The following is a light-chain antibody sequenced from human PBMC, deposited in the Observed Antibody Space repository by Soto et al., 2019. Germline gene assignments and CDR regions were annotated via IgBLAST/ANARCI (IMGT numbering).Light chain of an antibody. CDR2: EVS. CDR3: GSYTGSIYV. V-gene: IGLV2-14*01. J-gene: IGLJ1*01. CDR1: SSGVGGYKF. Sequence: QSALTQPASVSGSPGQSITISCTGTSSGVGGYKFVSWYQQHPGKAPKLMIYEVSNRPSGVSSRFSGSKSGNTASLTISGLQAEDEADYYCGSYTGSIYVFGPGTKVTAL.